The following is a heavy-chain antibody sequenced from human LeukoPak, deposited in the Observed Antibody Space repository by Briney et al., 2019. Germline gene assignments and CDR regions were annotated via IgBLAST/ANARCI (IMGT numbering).Heavy chain of an antibody. Sequence: GGSLRLPCAASGFTFSSYGMHWVRQAPGKGLEWVAVISYDGSNKYYADSVKGRFTISRDNSKNTLYLQMNSLRAEDTAVYYCAKDGVVGAINNWFDPWGQGTLVTVSS. CDR3: AKDGVVGAINNWFDP. CDR2: ISYDGSNK. CDR1: GFTFSSYG. D-gene: IGHD1-26*01. V-gene: IGHV3-30*18. J-gene: IGHJ5*02.